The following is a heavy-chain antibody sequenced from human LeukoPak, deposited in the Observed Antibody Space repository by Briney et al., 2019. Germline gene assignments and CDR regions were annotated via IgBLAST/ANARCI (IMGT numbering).Heavy chain of an antibody. D-gene: IGHD3-22*01. CDR3: ARDGGRAKYYYDSSGGYGMDV. CDR2: INTNTGNP. V-gene: IGHV7-4-1*02. Sequence: GASVKVSCKASGYTFTSYAMNWVRQAPGQGLEWMGWINTNTGNPTYAQGFTGRFVFSLNTSVSTAYLQISSLKAEDTAVYYCARDGGRAKYYYDSSGGYGMDVWGQGTTVTVSS. CDR1: GYTFTSYA. J-gene: IGHJ6*02.